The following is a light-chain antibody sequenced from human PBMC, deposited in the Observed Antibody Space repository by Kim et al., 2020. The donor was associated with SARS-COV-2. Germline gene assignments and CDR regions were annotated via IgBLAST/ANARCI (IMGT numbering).Light chain of an antibody. V-gene: IGLV3-25*03. CDR3: QSADSSGTYP. CDR2: KDS. J-gene: IGLJ2*01. CDR1: ALPKQY. Sequence: SYELTQPPSVSVSPGQTARITCSGDALPKQYAYWYQQKPGQAPVLVIYKDSERPSGIPERFSGSSSGTTVTLTISGVQAEDEADYYCQSADSSGTYPFGG.